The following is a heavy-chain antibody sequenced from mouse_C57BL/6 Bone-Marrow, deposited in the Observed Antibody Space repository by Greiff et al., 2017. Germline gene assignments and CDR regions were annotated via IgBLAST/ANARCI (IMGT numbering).Heavy chain of an antibody. CDR3: AGGGTAQAPPFAY. CDR2: IYPSDSET. Sequence: QVQLKQPGAELVRPGSSVKLSCKASGYTFTSYWMDWVKQRPGQGLEWIGNIYPSDSETHYNQKFKDKATLTVDKSSSTAYMQLSSLTSEDSAVYYCAGGGTAQAPPFAYWGQGTLVTVSA. J-gene: IGHJ3*01. V-gene: IGHV1-61*01. D-gene: IGHD3-2*02. CDR1: GYTFTSYW.